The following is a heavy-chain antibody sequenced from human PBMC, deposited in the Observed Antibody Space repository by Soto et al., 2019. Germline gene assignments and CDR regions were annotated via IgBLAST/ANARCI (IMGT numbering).Heavy chain of an antibody. Sequence: PSETLSLTCSVSGGSISSYFLHWIRQAPGKGLEWIGYMYFNESTNYNPSLKSRVAISLDTSKSLFSLKLNSVTAADTAMYYCARDHKEAFDIWGQGTLVTVS. CDR2: MYFNEST. CDR1: GGSISSYF. J-gene: IGHJ3*02. V-gene: IGHV4-59*01. CDR3: ARDHKEAFDI.